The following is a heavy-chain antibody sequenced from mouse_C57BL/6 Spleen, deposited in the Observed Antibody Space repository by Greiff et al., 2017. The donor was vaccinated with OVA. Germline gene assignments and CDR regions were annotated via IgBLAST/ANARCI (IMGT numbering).Heavy chain of an antibody. CDR3: ARPPITTVVVDYAMDY. J-gene: IGHJ4*01. V-gene: IGHV1-7*01. D-gene: IGHD1-1*01. Sequence: QVHVKQSGAELAKPGASVKLSCKASGYTFTSYWMHWVKQRPGQGLEWIGYINPSSGYTKYNQKFKDKATLTADKSSSTAYMQLSSLTYEDSAVYSCARPPITTVVVDYAMDYWGQGTSVTVSS. CDR2: INPSSGYT. CDR1: GYTFTSYW.